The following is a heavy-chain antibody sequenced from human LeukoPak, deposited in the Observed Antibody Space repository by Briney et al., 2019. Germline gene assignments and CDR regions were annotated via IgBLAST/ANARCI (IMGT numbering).Heavy chain of an antibody. D-gene: IGHD3-10*01. CDR1: GFTFSNAW. Sequence: PGGSLRLSCAASGFTFSNAWMSWVRQTPGKGLEFVANIKEDGSEIFYLDSVKGRFTISRDNAKNSLYLQMNSLRVEDTAVYYCGRSPDGVDNWGQGTLVTVSS. V-gene: IGHV3-7*01. J-gene: IGHJ4*02. CDR2: IKEDGSEI. CDR3: GRSPDGVDN.